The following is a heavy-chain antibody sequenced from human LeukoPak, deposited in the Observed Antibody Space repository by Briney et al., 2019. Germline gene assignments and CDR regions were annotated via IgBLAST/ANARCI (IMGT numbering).Heavy chain of an antibody. J-gene: IGHJ4*02. Sequence: SETLSLTCAVYGGSFSGYYWSWIRQPPGKGLEWIGEINHGGSTNYNPSLKSRVTISVDTSKNQFSLKLSSVTAADTAVYYCARRFLEWFPVYYFDYWGQGTLVTVSS. D-gene: IGHD3-3*01. CDR3: ARRFLEWFPVYYFDY. CDR2: INHGGST. V-gene: IGHV4-34*01. CDR1: GGSFSGYY.